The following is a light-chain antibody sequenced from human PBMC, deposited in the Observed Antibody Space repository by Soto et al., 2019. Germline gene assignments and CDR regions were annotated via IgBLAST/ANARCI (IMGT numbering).Light chain of an antibody. CDR2: GAS. J-gene: IGKJ4*01. V-gene: IGKV3-20*01. CDR1: QSVSSSY. CDR3: QQYSSSPLT. Sequence: EIVLTQSPGTLSLSPGERATLSCRASQSVSSSYLAWYQQKPGQDPRLLINGASSRATGIPDRFSGSGSGTDFTLTISRLEPEDFAVYYCQQYSSSPLTFGGGTKVEIK.